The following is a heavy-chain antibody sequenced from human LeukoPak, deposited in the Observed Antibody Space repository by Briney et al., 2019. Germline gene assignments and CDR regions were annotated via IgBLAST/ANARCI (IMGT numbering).Heavy chain of an antibody. D-gene: IGHD7-27*01. Sequence: ASVKVSCKASGYTFTSYDINWVRQAPGQGLEWMGIINPSGGSTSYAQKFQGRVTMTRDTSTSTVYMELSSLRSEDTAVYYCARGDITGDGSDDDAFDIWGQGTMVTVSS. CDR3: ARGDITGDGSDDDAFDI. CDR2: INPSGGST. V-gene: IGHV1-46*01. J-gene: IGHJ3*02. CDR1: GYTFTSYD.